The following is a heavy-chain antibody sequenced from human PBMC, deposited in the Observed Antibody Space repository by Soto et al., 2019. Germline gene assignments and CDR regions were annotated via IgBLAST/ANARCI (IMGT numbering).Heavy chain of an antibody. CDR3: SRDDSDWFFN. J-gene: IGHJ4*02. V-gene: IGHV3-73*01. Sequence: GGSLILSCAASGFTFGASNLQWVRQASGKGLEWLGRIGSKGETYATTYAASVKGRFTISRDDSKKTAYLQMNNLESEDTAVYYCSRDDSDWFFNRGRGTLVTVSS. CDR1: GFTFGASN. D-gene: IGHD3-9*01. CDR2: IGSKGETYAT.